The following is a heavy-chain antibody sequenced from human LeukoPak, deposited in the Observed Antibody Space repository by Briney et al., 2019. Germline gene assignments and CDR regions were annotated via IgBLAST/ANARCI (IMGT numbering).Heavy chain of an antibody. CDR1: GFTFSDYY. Sequence: GGSLRLSCAASGFTFSDYYMSWIRQAPGKGLEWVSYISSSGGTIYYADSVKGRFTISRDNAKNSLYLQMNSLRAEDTAVYYCARDQGTVAHIIDYWGQGTLVTVSS. V-gene: IGHV3-11*01. CDR3: ARDQGTVAHIIDY. D-gene: IGHD6-19*01. J-gene: IGHJ4*02. CDR2: ISSSGGTI.